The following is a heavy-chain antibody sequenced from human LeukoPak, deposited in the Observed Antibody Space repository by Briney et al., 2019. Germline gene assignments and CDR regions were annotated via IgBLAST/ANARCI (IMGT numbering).Heavy chain of an antibody. V-gene: IGHV4-61*01. CDR2: IYYSGST. D-gene: IGHD5-12*01. CDR1: GGSVSSGSYY. Sequence: SETLSLTCTVSGGSVSSGSYYWSWIRQPPGKGLEWIGYIYYSGSTNYNPSLKSRVTISVDTSKNQFSLKLSSVTAADTAVYYCARTPNRGYSGRWYFDYWGQGTLVTVSS. CDR3: ARTPNRGYSGRWYFDY. J-gene: IGHJ4*02.